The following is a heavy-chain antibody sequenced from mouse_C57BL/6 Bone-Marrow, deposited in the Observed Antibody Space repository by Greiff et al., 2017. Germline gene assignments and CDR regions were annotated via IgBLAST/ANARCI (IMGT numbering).Heavy chain of an antibody. D-gene: IGHD2-3*01. CDR1: GFNIKDDY. Sequence: EVQLQQSGAELVRPGASVKLSCTASGFNIKDDYIHWVKQRPEQGLEWIGWIDPEIGDTEYASKFQGKATVTSDTSSNTAYLQLSSLTSEDTAVYYCSSFDGNYFDFWGQGTPLTVAS. J-gene: IGHJ2*01. CDR3: SSFDGNYFDF. V-gene: IGHV14-4*01. CDR2: IDPEIGDT.